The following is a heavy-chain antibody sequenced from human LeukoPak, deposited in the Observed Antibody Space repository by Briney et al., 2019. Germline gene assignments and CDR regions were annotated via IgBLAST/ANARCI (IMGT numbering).Heavy chain of an antibody. V-gene: IGHV1-18*01. CDR1: GYAFTSYG. Sequence: ASVKVSCKASGYAFTSYGISWVRQAPGQGLEWMGWISAYNGNTNYAQKLQGRVTMTTDTSTSTAYMELRSLRSDDTAVYYCAGSYSSSWSIPINWFDPWGQGTLVTVSS. J-gene: IGHJ5*02. CDR3: AGSYSSSWSIPINWFDP. D-gene: IGHD6-13*01. CDR2: ISAYNGNT.